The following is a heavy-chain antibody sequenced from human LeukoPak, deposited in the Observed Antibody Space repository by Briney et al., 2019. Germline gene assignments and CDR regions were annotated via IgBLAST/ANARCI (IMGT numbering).Heavy chain of an antibody. CDR3: AKGGYCSGGTCYIRGFDP. CDR2: IIPSFGTA. D-gene: IGHD2-15*01. CDR1: GGTFSNYA. V-gene: IGHV1-69*01. J-gene: IGHJ5*02. Sequence: GASAKVSCKASGGTFSNYAISWMRQAPGQGPEWMGGIIPSFGTANYAQKFEGRVNITADESTNIAYMELRSLRSEDAAVYYCAKGGYCSGGTCYIRGFDPWGQGTLVTVSS.